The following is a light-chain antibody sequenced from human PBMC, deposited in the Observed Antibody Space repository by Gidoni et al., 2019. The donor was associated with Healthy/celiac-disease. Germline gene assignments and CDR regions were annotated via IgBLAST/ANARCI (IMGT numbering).Light chain of an antibody. CDR3: QQLNSYPRT. J-gene: IGKJ1*01. CDR1: QGISSY. CDR2: AAS. V-gene: IGKV1-9*01. Sequence: DIQLTQSPSFLSASVGDRVTITCRARQGISSYLAWYQQKPGKAPKLLIYAASTVQSGVPSRFSGSGYGTEFTLTISSLQPEDFATYYCQQLNSYPRTFGQGTKVEIK.